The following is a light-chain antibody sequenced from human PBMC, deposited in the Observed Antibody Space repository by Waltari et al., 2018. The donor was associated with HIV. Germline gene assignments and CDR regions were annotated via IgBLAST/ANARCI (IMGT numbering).Light chain of an antibody. CDR1: QDIASL. CDR3: QQATSFPVT. J-gene: IGKJ4*01. CDR2: ATS. V-gene: IGKV1-12*01. Sequence: DIQMTQSPSSVSASVGDRVTITVQTSQDIASLLAWFQQEPGKAPKRLIYATSTLQSGVPSRFSGSGSVTHFTLTISNLQPEDFATYYCQQATSFPVTFGGGTKVEIK.